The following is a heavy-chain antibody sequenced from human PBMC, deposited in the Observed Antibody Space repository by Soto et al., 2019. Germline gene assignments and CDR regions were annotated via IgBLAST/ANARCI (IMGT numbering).Heavy chain of an antibody. CDR1: GFAFSTHG. J-gene: IGHJ4*02. CDR3: XXEXGSYHSDY. V-gene: IGHV3-33*01. Sequence: QVQLVESGGGVVQPGRSLRLSCAASGFAFSTHGMHWVRQAPGKGLEWVAGIWYDGSNKNYADSVKGRFTISRDNSKNTLFLQMNSLRAEDTAVYXCXXEXGSYHSDYWGQGTLVTVSS. CDR2: IWYDGSNK. D-gene: IGHD1-26*01.